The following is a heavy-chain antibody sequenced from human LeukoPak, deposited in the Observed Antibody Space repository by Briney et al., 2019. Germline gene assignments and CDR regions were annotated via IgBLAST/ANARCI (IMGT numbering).Heavy chain of an antibody. J-gene: IGHJ6*02. CDR2: ISHNGNLN. CDR3: ARGGGLDV. Sequence: GRSLRLSCAADGPTFSSHSTNWARQPPRKGLEWGAGISHNGNLNYYVDSVKGRFTISRDNAKNSLYLQMSNLRAEDTAEYCVARGGGLDVWGQGATVTVSS. CDR1: GPTFSSHS. V-gene: IGHV3-7*04.